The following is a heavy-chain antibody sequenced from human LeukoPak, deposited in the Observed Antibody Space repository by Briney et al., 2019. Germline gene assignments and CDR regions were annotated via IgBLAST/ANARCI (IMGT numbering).Heavy chain of an antibody. V-gene: IGHV1-2*06. D-gene: IGHD5-12*01. Sequence: ASVKVSCKASGYTFTGYYMHWVRQAPGQGLEWMGRINPNSGGTNYAQKFQGRVTMTRDTSISTAYMELSRLRSDDTAVYYCTRDRGSDHFFDYWGQGTLVTVSS. CDR2: INPNSGGT. CDR3: TRDRGSDHFFDY. CDR1: GYTFTGYY. J-gene: IGHJ4*02.